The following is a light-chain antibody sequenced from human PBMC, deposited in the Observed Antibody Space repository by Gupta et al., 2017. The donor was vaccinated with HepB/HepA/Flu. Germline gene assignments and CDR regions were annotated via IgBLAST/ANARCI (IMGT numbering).Light chain of an antibody. V-gene: IGLV2-14*03. CDR2: DDS. Sequence: QSALTHPASVSGSPGQALTNSCTGTSSDVGGYNYVSWYQQHPGKASKFMISDDSNRPSGVSNRFSGSKSGNTASLTISGLQAEDEADYYCTSYTSSSTLVVFGGGTKLTVL. J-gene: IGLJ2*01. CDR1: SSDVGGYNY. CDR3: TSYTSSSTLVV.